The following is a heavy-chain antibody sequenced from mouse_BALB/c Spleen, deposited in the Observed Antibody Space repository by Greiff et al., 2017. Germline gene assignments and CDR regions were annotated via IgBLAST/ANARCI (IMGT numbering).Heavy chain of an antibody. Sequence: LEWIGAIYPGNSDTSYNQKFKGKAKLTAVTSTSTAYMELSSLTNEDSAVYYCTRSFYSSGYVDYYAMDYWGQGTSVTVSS. CDR2: IYPGNSDT. V-gene: IGHV1-5*01. CDR3: TRSFYSSGYVDYYAMDY. D-gene: IGHD3-1*01. J-gene: IGHJ4*01.